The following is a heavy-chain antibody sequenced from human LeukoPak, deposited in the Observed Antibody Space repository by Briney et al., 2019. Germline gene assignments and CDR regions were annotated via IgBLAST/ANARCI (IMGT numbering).Heavy chain of an antibody. J-gene: IGHJ4*02. CDR3: ARGGDGYNSDLDY. V-gene: IGHV3-21*01. Sequence: NTGGSLRLSCAASGFTLSSYSMNWVRQAPGKGLEWVSSISSSSSYIYYADSVKGRFTISRDNAKNSLYLQMNSLRAEDTAMYYCARGGDGYNSDLDYWGQGTLVTVSS. CDR1: GFTLSSYS. D-gene: IGHD5-24*01. CDR2: ISSSSSYI.